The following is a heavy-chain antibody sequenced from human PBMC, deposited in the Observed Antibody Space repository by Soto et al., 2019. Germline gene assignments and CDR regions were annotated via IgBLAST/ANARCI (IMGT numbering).Heavy chain of an antibody. V-gene: IGHV3-30*18. J-gene: IGHJ5*01. CDR2: ISYDGSNE. D-gene: IGHD3-22*01. Sequence: GGSLGLPCPASGFTFSSNRMHWVCQAPGKGLAWVALISYDGSNEFYADSLNGRFTITRDNSKNTLYLQMNSLRPDETAVYYCANVGEGLYYYDSSGHKSWFDYWGQGTRVTVS. CDR1: GFTFSSNR. CDR3: ANVGEGLYYYDSSGHKSWFDY.